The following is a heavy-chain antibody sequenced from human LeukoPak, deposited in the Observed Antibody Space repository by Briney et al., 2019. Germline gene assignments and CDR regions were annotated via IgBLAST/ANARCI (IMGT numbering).Heavy chain of an antibody. CDR2: ISGTGGDI. D-gene: IGHD3-10*01. CDR1: GFSFGGHY. CDR3: VRQAGRAGGQ. Sequence: GGSLRLSCAASGFSFGGHYMSWLRQAPGKWPEWLSYISGTGGDIPYADSVQGRFPISRHNARNLLHLQMNSLRVEDTAVYYCVRQAGRAGGQWGRGTLIAVSS. J-gene: IGHJ4*01. V-gene: IGHV3-11*01.